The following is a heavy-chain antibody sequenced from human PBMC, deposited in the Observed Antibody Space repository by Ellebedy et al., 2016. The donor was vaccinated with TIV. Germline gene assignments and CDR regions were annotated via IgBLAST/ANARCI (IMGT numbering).Heavy chain of an antibody. V-gene: IGHV4-34*01. CDR2: IHPSGST. J-gene: IGHJ4*02. Sequence: SETLSLTCTVYGASFSDYYWTWIRQPSGRGLEWIGEIHPSGSTTYNSSLQSRVAMSVDTSKSHFSLKLSSVTAADTAMYYCARGGTSYSDYWGQGTLVTVSS. D-gene: IGHD1-1*01. CDR1: GASFSDYY. CDR3: ARGGTSYSDY.